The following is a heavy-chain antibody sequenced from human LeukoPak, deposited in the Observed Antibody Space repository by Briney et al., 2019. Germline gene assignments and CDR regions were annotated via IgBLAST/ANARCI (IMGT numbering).Heavy chain of an antibody. CDR2: INHGGST. CDR3: ARGRGVGDY. J-gene: IGHJ4*02. V-gene: IGHV4-34*01. CDR1: GGSFSGYY. Sequence: PSETLSLTCAVYGGSFSGYYWSWIRQPPGKGLEWIGEINHGGSTNYNPSLKSRVTISVDTSKNQFSLKLSSVTAADTAVYYCARGRGVGDYWGQGTLVTVSS. D-gene: IGHD3-10*01.